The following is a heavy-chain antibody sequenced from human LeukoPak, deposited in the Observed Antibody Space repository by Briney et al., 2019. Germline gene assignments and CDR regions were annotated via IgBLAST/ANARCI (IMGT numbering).Heavy chain of an antibody. Sequence: GGSLRLSCVASGVTLSNYAMSWARQAPGKGLEWVANINQDGGQKYYVDSVKGRFTISRDNARNSLYLQMKSLRVEDTAVYYCAREIPGAASAFDYWGRGTLVTVSS. J-gene: IGHJ4*02. CDR1: GVTLSNYA. V-gene: IGHV3-7*03. D-gene: IGHD6-25*01. CDR2: INQDGGQK. CDR3: AREIPGAASAFDY.